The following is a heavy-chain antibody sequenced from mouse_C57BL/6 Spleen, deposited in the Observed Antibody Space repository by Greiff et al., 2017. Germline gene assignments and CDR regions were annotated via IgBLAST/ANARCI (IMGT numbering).Heavy chain of an antibody. CDR3: ARGRITTVVARYWYFDV. J-gene: IGHJ1*03. V-gene: IGHV1-9*01. Sequence: VQLQESGAELMKPGASVKLSCKATGYTFTGYWIEWVKQRPGHGLEWIGEILPGSGSTTYNEKFKGKATFTADTSSNTAYMQLSRLTTEDSAIYYCARGRITTVVARYWYFDVWGTGTTVTVSS. D-gene: IGHD1-1*01. CDR2: ILPGSGST. CDR1: GYTFTGYW.